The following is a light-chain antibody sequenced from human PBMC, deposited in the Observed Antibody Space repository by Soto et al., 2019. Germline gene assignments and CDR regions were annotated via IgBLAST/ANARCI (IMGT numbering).Light chain of an antibody. Sequence: EIVLTQSPATLSVSPGGRATLSCRASQSISDTLAWYQQKPGQAPMLLIGGVSRGARGFPTLFSGSGCREDFPPTISSLHPDDSANYCCQHGNSYSEAFGQGTKVDIK. CDR3: QHGNSYSEA. V-gene: IGKV3-15*01. CDR1: QSISDT. CDR2: GVS. J-gene: IGKJ1*01.